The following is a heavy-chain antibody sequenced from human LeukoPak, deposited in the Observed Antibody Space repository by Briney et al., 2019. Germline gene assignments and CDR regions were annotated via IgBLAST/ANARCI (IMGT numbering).Heavy chain of an antibody. CDR2: INPKSGGT. Sequence: ASVKVSCKASGYTFTGYFLHWVRQAPGQGLEWMGWINPKSGGTNYAQKFQGRVTMTRDTSISTAYMELSRLRSDDTAVYYCARVEITFGGVIVIFDYWGQGTLVTVSS. J-gene: IGHJ4*02. CDR1: GYTFTGYF. CDR3: ARVEITFGGVIVIFDY. V-gene: IGHV1-2*02. D-gene: IGHD3-16*02.